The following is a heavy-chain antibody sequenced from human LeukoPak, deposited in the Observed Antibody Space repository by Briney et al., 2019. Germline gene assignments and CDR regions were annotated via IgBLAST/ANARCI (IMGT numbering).Heavy chain of an antibody. V-gene: IGHV3-23*01. D-gene: IGHD6-13*01. Sequence: PGGSLRLSCAASGFSFSNFAMSWVRQAPGKGLEWVSLIVGSSGDTFYADSVKGRFTISRDNAKNSLYLQMNSLRAEDTAMYYCARDSAGNDYWGQGTLVTVSS. CDR2: IVGSSGDT. CDR1: GFSFSNFA. J-gene: IGHJ4*02. CDR3: ARDSAGNDY.